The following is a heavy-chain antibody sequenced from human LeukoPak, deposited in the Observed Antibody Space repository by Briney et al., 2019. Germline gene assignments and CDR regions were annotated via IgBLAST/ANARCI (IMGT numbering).Heavy chain of an antibody. CDR1: GGSFSGYY. D-gene: IGHD1-1*01. CDR2: INHSGST. J-gene: IGHJ4*02. CDR3: ARDNDQLGLDPFDY. Sequence: SETLSLTCAVYGGSFSGYYWSWIRQPPGKGLEWIGEINHSGSTNYNPSLKSRVTISVDTSKNQFSLKLSSVTAADTAMYYCARDNDQLGLDPFDYWGQGTLVTVSS. V-gene: IGHV4-34*01.